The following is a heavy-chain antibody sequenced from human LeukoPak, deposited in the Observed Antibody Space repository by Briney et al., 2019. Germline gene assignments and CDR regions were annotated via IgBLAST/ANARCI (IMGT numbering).Heavy chain of an antibody. D-gene: IGHD3-10*01. CDR1: GGSISSYY. CDR2: IYYSGST. CDR3: ARGPGTMVRGVEPFDY. V-gene: IGHV4-59*12. J-gene: IGHJ4*02. Sequence: SETLSLTCTVSGGSISSYYWSWIRQPPGKGLEWIGYIYYSGSTNYNPSLKSRVTISVDTSKNQFSLKLSSVTAADTAVYYCARGPGTMVRGVEPFDYWGQGTLVTVSS.